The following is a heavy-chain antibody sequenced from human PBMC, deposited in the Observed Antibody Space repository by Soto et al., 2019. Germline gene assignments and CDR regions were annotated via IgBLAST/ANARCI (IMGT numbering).Heavy chain of an antibody. CDR2: ISGSGGST. V-gene: IGHV3-23*01. D-gene: IGHD4-17*01. J-gene: IGHJ2*01. CDR1: GFTFSSYA. Sequence: PGGSLRLSCAASGFTFSSYAMSWVRQAPGKGLEWVSAISGSGGSTYYADSVKGRFTISRDNSKNTLYLQMNSLRAEDTAVYYCAKGSYGDYRSDYFDLWGRGTLVTVSS. CDR3: AKGSYGDYRSDYFDL.